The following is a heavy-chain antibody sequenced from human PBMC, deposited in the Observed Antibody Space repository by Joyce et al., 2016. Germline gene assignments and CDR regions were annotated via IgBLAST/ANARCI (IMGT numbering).Heavy chain of an antibody. V-gene: IGHV3-21*01. CDR3: ARSSYTNGIFDY. CDR2: LSSSSSYI. D-gene: IGHD2-8*01. CDR1: GFTFSSYS. J-gene: IGHJ4*02. Sequence: EVQLVESGGGLVKPGGSLRLSCAASGFTFSSYSMSWVRQAAGKGLDWVSSLSSSSSYIKYTDSVKGRFTISRDNAKNSLYLQMNSLRVEDTAVYYCARSSYTNGIFDYWGQGTLVTVSS.